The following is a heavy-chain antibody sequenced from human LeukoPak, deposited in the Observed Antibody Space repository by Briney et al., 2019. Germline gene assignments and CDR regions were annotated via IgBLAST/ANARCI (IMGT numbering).Heavy chain of an antibody. Sequence: GESLRISCMGSGYSFTTYWISWVRQMPGKGLEWMGRIDPSDSYTNYSPSFQGHVTISADNSIGTVYLQWSSLKASDTAMYYCARHGGGSYYYFDYWGQGTLVTVSA. CDR3: ARHGGGSYYYFDY. CDR1: GYSFTTYW. J-gene: IGHJ4*02. D-gene: IGHD1-26*01. CDR2: IDPSDSYT. V-gene: IGHV5-10-1*01.